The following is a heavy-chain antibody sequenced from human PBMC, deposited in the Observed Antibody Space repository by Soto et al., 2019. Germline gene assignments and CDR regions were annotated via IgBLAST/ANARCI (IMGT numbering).Heavy chain of an antibody. CDR2: FDPEDGET. D-gene: IGHD3-16*01. CDR3: ATYLERPEGLYYFDY. J-gene: IGHJ4*02. CDR1: GYTLTELS. Sequence: ASVKVSCKVSGYTLTELSMHWVRQAPGKGLEWMGGFDPEDGETIYAQKFQGRVTMTEDTSTDTAYMELSSLRSEDTAVYYCATYLERPEGLYYFDYWGQGTLVTVSA. V-gene: IGHV1-24*01.